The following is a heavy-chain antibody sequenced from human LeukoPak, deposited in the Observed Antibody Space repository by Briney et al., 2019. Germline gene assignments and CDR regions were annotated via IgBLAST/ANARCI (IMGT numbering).Heavy chain of an antibody. V-gene: IGHV1-18*01. CDR1: GYTFTSYV. CDR2: ISAYNGNT. CDR3: ARGYALYSGRYIDFDY. Sequence: SGKFSSKASGYTFTSYVISWVRQAPGQGLEWMGWISAYNGNTNYAQKFQGRVTMTRDTSISTAYMELSRLRSDDTAVYYCARGYALYSGRYIDFDYWGQGTLVTVSS. D-gene: IGHD1-26*01. J-gene: IGHJ4*02.